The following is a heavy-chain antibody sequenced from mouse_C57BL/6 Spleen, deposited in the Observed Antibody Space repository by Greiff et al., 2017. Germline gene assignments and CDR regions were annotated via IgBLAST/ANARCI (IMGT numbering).Heavy chain of an antibody. D-gene: IGHD2-2*01. CDR2: INPNNGGT. CDR1: GYTFTDYN. J-gene: IGHJ3*01. Sequence: EVQLQQSGPELVKPGASVKIPCTASGYTFTDYNMDWVKQSHGKSLEWIGDINPNNGGTIYNQKFKGKATLTVDKSSSTAYMELRSLTSEDTAVYYCARGGLRRGWFAYWGQGTLVTVSA. V-gene: IGHV1-18*01. CDR3: ARGGLRRGWFAY.